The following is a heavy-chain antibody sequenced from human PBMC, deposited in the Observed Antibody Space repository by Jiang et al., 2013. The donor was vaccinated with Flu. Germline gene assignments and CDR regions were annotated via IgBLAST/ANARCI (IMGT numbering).Heavy chain of an antibody. Sequence: FSSYAISWVRQAPGQGLEWMGRIIPILGIANYAQKFQGRVTITADKSTSTAYMELSSLRSEDTAVYYCATSPITMIVVDGYYFDYWGRGNPGHRLL. J-gene: IGHJ4*02. CDR1: FSSYA. D-gene: IGHD3-22*01. CDR3: ATSPITMIVVDGYYFDY. V-gene: IGHV1-69*04. CDR2: IIPILGIA.